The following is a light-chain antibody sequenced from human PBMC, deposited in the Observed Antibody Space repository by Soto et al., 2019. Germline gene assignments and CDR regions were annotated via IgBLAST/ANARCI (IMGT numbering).Light chain of an antibody. Sequence: ELVLTQSPGTLSLSPGERATLSCRASQSVSSSYLAWYQQKPGQAPRLLIYGASNRATGIPDRFSGSGSGTDFTLTISRLEPEDFAVYLRPQYGTPPPFTFRHGTKVDIK. V-gene: IGKV3-20*01. CDR1: QSVSSSY. CDR3: PQYGTPPPFT. J-gene: IGKJ2*01. CDR2: GAS.